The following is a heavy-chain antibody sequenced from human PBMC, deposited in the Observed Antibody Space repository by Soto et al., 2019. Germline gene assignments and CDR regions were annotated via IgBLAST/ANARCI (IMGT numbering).Heavy chain of an antibody. Sequence: PSETLSLTCAVSGGSISSADYTWSWIRQPPGKGLEWIGYIYHSGSTYYSPSLKSRVTISIDRSNNQFSLKLSSVTAADTAVYYCARGGTRTGNDAFDIWGQGTMVT. CDR2: IYHSGST. V-gene: IGHV4-30-2*01. CDR1: GGSISSADYT. J-gene: IGHJ3*02. CDR3: ARGGTRTGNDAFDI. D-gene: IGHD1-1*01.